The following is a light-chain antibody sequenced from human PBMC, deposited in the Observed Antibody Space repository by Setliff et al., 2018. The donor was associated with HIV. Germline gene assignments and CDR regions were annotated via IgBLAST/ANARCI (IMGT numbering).Light chain of an antibody. Sequence: QSALTQPASVSGSPGQSITIFCTGTSSDVGAYHYVSWYQQYPGKAPKLMIYDVSKRPSGVSDRFSGSKSGNTASLTISGLQAEDEADYYCTSYTSSNTYVFGTGTKVTVL. CDR3: TSYTSSNTYV. J-gene: IGLJ1*01. V-gene: IGLV2-14*03. CDR1: SSDVGAYHY. CDR2: DVS.